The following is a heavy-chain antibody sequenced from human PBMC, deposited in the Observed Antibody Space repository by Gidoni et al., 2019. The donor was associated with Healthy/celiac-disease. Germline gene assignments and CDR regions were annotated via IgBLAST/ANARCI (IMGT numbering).Heavy chain of an antibody. Sequence: QLQLQESGPGLVKPSETLSLTCTVSGGSISSRSYYWGWIRQPPGKGLAWIGSIYYSGSTYYNPSLKSRVTISVDTSKNQFSLKLSSVTAADTAVYYCASPTLGGSTVDGYSYGIVTDYYYGMDVWGQGTTVTVSS. J-gene: IGHJ6*02. V-gene: IGHV4-39*01. D-gene: IGHD5-18*01. CDR2: IYYSGST. CDR1: GGSISSRSYY. CDR3: ASPTLGGSTVDGYSYGIVTDYYYGMDV.